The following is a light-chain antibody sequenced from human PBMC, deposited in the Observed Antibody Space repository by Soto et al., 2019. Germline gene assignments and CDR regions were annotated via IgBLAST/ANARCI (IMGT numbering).Light chain of an antibody. Sequence: IQMTQSPSSLSASLGDRVTITCRASQRISNYLNWYQQKPGKDPKLLISAASNLQSGVPSRFSGSGSGKDFTLTINTLQPDDSATYYCQQTSNTLGTFGGGTKVEIK. J-gene: IGKJ4*01. CDR1: QRISNY. V-gene: IGKV1-39*01. CDR2: AAS. CDR3: QQTSNTLGT.